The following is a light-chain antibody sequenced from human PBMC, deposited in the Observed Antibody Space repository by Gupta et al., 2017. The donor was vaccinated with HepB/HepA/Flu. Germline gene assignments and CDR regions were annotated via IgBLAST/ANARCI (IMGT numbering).Light chain of an antibody. CDR3: QQRSNWLT. CDR1: QSVSSY. V-gene: IGKV3-11*01. Sequence: EIVLTQSPATLSLSPGERATLSCRASQSVSSYLAWYQQKPGQAPRLLIYDASNRATDIPARFSGSGSGTDFTLTSSSLEPEDFAVYYWQQRSNWLTFGGGTKVEIK. J-gene: IGKJ4*01. CDR2: DAS.